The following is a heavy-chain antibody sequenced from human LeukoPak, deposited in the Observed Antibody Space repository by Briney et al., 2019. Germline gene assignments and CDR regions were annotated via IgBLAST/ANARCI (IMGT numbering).Heavy chain of an antibody. CDR1: GFTFSSYS. D-gene: IGHD3-22*01. J-gene: IGHJ4*02. CDR2: ISSSSSYI. CDR3: ARRYYDSSGYYYGEFDY. Sequence: GGSLRLSCAASGFTFSSYSMNWVRQAPGKGLEWVSSISSSSSYIYYADSVKGRFTISRDNAKNSLNLQMNSLRAEDTAVYYCARRYYDSSGYYYGEFDYWGQGTLVTVSS. V-gene: IGHV3-21*01.